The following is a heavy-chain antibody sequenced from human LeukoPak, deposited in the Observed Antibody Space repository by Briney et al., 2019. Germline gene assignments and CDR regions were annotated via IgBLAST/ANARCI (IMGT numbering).Heavy chain of an antibody. CDR1: GGSITSYY. V-gene: IGHV4-59*01. CDR3: AQKAPYSPGYSQH. D-gene: IGHD2-15*01. Sequence: SETLSLTCTVSGGSITSYYWSWIRQPPGKGLEWIGYIYHSGTTNYNPSLKSRVTISVDPSKTQFSLRLSSVTAADTAVYYCAQKAPYSPGYSQHRGEGTLVTVSS. CDR2: IYHSGTT. J-gene: IGHJ1*01.